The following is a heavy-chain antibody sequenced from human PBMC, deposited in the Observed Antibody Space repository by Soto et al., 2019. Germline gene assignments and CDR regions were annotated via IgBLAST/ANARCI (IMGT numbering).Heavy chain of an antibody. V-gene: IGHV1-46*03. CDR3: ASDIAAAGTDYYYGMDV. D-gene: IGHD6-13*01. CDR1: GYTFTNYG. CDR2: INASDGST. Sequence: GASVKVSCKASGYTFTNYGISWVRQAPGQGLEWMGIINASDGSTSYAQKLQGRVTMTRDTSTSTVYMELSSLRSEDTAVYYCASDIAAAGTDYYYGMDVWGQGTTVTVSS. J-gene: IGHJ6*02.